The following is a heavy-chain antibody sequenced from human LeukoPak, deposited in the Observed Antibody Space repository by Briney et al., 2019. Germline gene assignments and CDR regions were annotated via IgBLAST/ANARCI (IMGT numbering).Heavy chain of an antibody. J-gene: IGHJ4*02. CDR2: IKQDGSEK. V-gene: IGHV3-7*03. Sequence: PGGSLRLSCAASGFTFSSYWMSWVRQAPGKGLEWVANIKQDGSEKYYVDSVKGRFTISRDNAKNSLYLQMNSLRAEDTAVYYCAKGFEYSSSSSLDYWGQGTLVTVSS. D-gene: IGHD6-6*01. CDR3: AKGFEYSSSSSLDY. CDR1: GFTFSSYW.